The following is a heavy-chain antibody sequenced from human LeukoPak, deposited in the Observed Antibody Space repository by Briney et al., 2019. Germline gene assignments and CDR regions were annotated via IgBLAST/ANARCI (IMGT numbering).Heavy chain of an antibody. CDR2: IYYSGST. Sequence: PSETPSLTCTVSGGSISSYYWSWIRQPPGKGLEWIGYIYYSGSTNYNPSLKSRVTISVDTSKNQFSLKLSSVTAADTAVYYCARRRRGSSVLDAFDIWGQGTMVTVSS. V-gene: IGHV4-59*08. J-gene: IGHJ3*02. CDR3: ARRRRGSSVLDAFDI. CDR1: GGSISSYY.